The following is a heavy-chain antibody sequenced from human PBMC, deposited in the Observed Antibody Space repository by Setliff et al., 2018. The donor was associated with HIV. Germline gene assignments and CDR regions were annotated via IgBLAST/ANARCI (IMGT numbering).Heavy chain of an antibody. CDR1: GFTFSRYW. V-gene: IGHV3-7*01. D-gene: IGHD3-16*01. J-gene: IGHJ5*02. CDR3: ARDRRYYDYVWGSQEARWFDP. Sequence: GGSLRLSCAASGFTFSRYWMHWVRQAPGKGLEWVGNIKQDGSETYYADSVKGRFTISRDNAKNSLYLQRNSLRAEDTAVYYCARDRRYYDYVWGSQEARWFDPWGQGTLVTVSS. CDR2: IKQDGSET.